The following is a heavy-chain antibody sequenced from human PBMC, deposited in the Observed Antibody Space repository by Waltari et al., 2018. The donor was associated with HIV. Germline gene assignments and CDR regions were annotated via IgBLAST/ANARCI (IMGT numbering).Heavy chain of an antibody. CDR2: IWYDGNNK. D-gene: IGHD4-4*01. CDR3: ARERECFSNRCAGGLMGY. V-gene: IGHV3-33*08. Sequence: QVRPLDSAVGGVDPPSFLKLSSGASGLPSSSYGVSRVRQAPGKGLEWVAVIWYDGNNKKYADSVKGRFTVFRDNSNNTLYLQMNSLRAGDTALYYCARERECFSNRCAGGLMGYWGQGTLVSVSS. J-gene: IGHJ4*02. CDR1: GLPSSSYG.